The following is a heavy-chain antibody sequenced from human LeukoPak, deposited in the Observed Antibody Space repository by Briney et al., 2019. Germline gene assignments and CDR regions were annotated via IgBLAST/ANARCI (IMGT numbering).Heavy chain of an antibody. CDR1: GFTFSSYG. D-gene: IGHD3-22*01. V-gene: IGHV3-33*01. CDR3: ARDWDRRVYDSSGYYLDY. CDR2: IWYDGSNK. Sequence: GRSLRLSCAASGFTFSSYGMHWVRQAPGKGLEWVAVIWYDGSNKYYADSVKGRFTISRDNSKNTLYLQMNSLRAEDTAVYYCARDWDRRVYDSSGYYLDYWGQGTLVTVSS. J-gene: IGHJ4*02.